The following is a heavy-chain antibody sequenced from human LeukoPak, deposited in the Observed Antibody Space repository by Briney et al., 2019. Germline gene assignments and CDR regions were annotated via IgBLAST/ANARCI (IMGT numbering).Heavy chain of an antibody. CDR3: ARDGESSPLGK. CDR2: IHHTGNT. D-gene: IGHD2-2*01. CDR1: GGSIISSNW. Sequence: KTSETLSLTCAVSGGSIISSNWWSWVRQPPGRGLEWIGEIHHTGNTNYNPSLKSRVTISLDTSKNQFSLKLSSVTAADTAVYYCARDGESSPLGKWGQGTLVTVSS. J-gene: IGHJ4*02. V-gene: IGHV4-4*02.